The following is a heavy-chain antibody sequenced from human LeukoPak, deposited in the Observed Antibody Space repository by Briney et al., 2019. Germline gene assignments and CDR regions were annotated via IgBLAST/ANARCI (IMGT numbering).Heavy chain of an antibody. Sequence: PGGTLRLSCAASGFTFSSYGMSWVRQAPGKGLEWVSGISGSGGRTYFADSVKGRFTISRDNSKNTLYLQMNSLRAEDTAVYYCAKGEGRYYGSGSYPYFDYWGQGTLVTVSS. D-gene: IGHD3-10*01. CDR3: AKGEGRYYGSGSYPYFDY. CDR2: ISGSGGRT. J-gene: IGHJ4*02. V-gene: IGHV3-23*01. CDR1: GFTFSSYG.